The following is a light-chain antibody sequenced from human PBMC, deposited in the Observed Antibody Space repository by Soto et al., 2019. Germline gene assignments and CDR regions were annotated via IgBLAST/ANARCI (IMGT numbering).Light chain of an antibody. J-gene: IGKJ3*01. V-gene: IGKV3-20*01. Sequence: EIVLTQSPGTLSLSPGERGTLSCRANQSVSSTYLSWYQQKPGQAPRLLIYGASSRATGIPDRFSGSGSGTDFTLTISRLEPEDFAVYYCQQHGTSPFTFGPGTKVDIK. CDR1: QSVSSTY. CDR3: QQHGTSPFT. CDR2: GAS.